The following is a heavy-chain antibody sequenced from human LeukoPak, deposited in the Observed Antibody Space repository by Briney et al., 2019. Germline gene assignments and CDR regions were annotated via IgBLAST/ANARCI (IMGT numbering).Heavy chain of an antibody. CDR3: ARVLTDKPDFDN. CDR2: IPYDGNKR. Sequence: GGSLRLSCAASGFNFSTSAMHWVRQAPGKGREWVAFIPYDGNKRYYAVSVKGRFPISRECSQNTLYPMMQTLSPEDTAVFFCARVLTDKPDFDNRGRGTLVTVSS. V-gene: IGHV3-30*19. CDR1: GFNFSTSA. J-gene: IGHJ4*02. D-gene: IGHD2-21*02.